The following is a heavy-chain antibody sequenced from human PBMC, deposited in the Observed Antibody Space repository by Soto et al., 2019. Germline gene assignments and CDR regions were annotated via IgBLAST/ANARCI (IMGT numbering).Heavy chain of an antibody. D-gene: IGHD3-22*01. Sequence: EVQLVESGGGLVKPGGSLRLSCAASGFTFTNAWMSWVRQAPGKGLEWVGRIKSKTDGETTDYTAPVKGRFTISREASTNTLYLQMNSLKTEDSAVYYCLGADSYDGGSYVHDAFDIWGQGTMVTVSS. V-gene: IGHV3-15*01. J-gene: IGHJ3*02. CDR3: LGADSYDGGSYVHDAFDI. CDR1: GFTFTNAW. CDR2: IKSKTDGETT.